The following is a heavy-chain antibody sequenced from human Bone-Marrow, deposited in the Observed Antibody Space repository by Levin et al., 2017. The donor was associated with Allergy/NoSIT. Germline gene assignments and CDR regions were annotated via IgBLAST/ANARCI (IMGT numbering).Heavy chain of an antibody. D-gene: IGHD3-3*01. CDR3: ARVPYYDFWNGPRNDHYFDY. CDR1: GGSIDDYY. V-gene: IGHV4-59*01. J-gene: IGHJ4*02. Sequence: KASETLSLTCTVSGGSIDDYYWSWIRQPPGKGLEWIGYFYYSGSTNYNPSLKSRVTMSVDTSKNQFSLKLTSVTAADTAMYYCARVPYYDFWNGPRNDHYFDYWGQGTLVTVSS. CDR2: FYYSGST.